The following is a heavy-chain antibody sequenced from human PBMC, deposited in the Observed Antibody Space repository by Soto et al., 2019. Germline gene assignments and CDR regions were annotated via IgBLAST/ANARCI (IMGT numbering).Heavy chain of an antibody. CDR3: ARLWVGAYAVDYGMDV. V-gene: IGHV1-8*01. D-gene: IGHD2-21*01. Sequence: GASVEVSCKASGYTFTSYYINWVRQATGQGLEWMGWMNPNSGNTGYAQKFQGRVTMTRNTSISTAYMELSSLRSEDTAVYYCARLWVGAYAVDYGMDVWGQGTTVTVSS. J-gene: IGHJ6*02. CDR2: MNPNSGNT. CDR1: GYTFTSYY.